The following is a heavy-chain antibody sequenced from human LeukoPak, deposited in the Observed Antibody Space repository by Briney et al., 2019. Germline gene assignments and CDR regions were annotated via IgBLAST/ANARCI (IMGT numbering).Heavy chain of an antibody. CDR1: GGSSRSFY. V-gene: IGHV4-59*01. CDR2: MSESGTS. D-gene: IGHD1-26*01. Sequence: SETLSLTCTVSGGSSRSFYWSWIRQPPGKALEWIAYMSESGTSNYNPSLKSRVTMSVDTSKNQFSLKVRSVTAADTAVYYCARFQWDPEDSTNWFDPWGQGTLVTVSS. CDR3: ARFQWDPEDSTNWFDP. J-gene: IGHJ5*02.